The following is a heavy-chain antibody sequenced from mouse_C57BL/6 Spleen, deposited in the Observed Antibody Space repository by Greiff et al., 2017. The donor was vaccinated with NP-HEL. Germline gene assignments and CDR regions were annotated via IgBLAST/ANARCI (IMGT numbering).Heavy chain of an antibody. V-gene: IGHV5-17*01. Sequence: EVKVVESGGGLVKPGGSLKLSCAASGFTFSDYGMHWVRQAPEKGLEWVAYISSGSSTIYYADTVKGRFTISRDNAKNTLFLQMTSLRSEDTAMYYCARGPGVAMDYWGQGTSVTVSS. J-gene: IGHJ4*01. CDR1: GFTFSDYG. CDR2: ISSGSSTI. CDR3: ARGPGVAMDY.